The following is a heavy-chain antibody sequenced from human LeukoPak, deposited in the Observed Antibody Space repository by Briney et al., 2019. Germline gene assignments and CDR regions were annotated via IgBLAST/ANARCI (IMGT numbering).Heavy chain of an antibody. CDR3: ARGYIYGYDC. J-gene: IGHJ4*02. CDR1: GFTFSNNW. V-gene: IGHV3-74*01. Sequence: GGSLRLSCAASGFTFSNNWMHWVRQAPGKGLVWVSRINSDGSTTTYADSVKGRFTISRDNAKNALYLQMNSLRAEDTAVYYCARGYIYGYDCWGQGALVTVSS. D-gene: IGHD5-18*01. CDR2: INSDGSTT.